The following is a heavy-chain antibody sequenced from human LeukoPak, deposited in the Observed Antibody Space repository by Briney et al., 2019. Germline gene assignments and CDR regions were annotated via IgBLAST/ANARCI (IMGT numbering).Heavy chain of an antibody. V-gene: IGHV3-15*01. Sequence: PGGSLRLSCAASGFTFSDAWMSWVRQAPGQGLEWVGRIKSKIHGGTTDYAAPVKGRFTISRDDSKNTLYLQMHSLKTEDTAVYYCTAAGIAWYYYYAMDVWGQGTTVTVSS. CDR2: IKSKIHGGTT. D-gene: IGHD6-13*01. J-gene: IGHJ6*02. CDR3: TAAGIAWYYYYAMDV. CDR1: GFTFSDAW.